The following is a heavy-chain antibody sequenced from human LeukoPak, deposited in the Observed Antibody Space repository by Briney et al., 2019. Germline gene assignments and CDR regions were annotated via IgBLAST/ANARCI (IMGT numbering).Heavy chain of an antibody. V-gene: IGHV1-18*01. J-gene: IGHJ3*02. CDR2: ISGYNGNI. CDR3: ARLPRNAFDI. Sequence: ASVKVSCKASGYTFMNYGITWVRQAPGQGPEWMGWISGYNGNIKYAQKFQGRVTMTRNTSISTAYMELSSLRSEDTAVYYCARLPRNAFDIWGQGTMVTVSS. CDR1: GYTFMNYG.